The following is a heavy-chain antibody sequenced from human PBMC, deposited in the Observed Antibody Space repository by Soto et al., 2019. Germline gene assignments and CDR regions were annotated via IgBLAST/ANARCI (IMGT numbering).Heavy chain of an antibody. Sequence: GGTLRLSCAVSGLTFSTTWMTWVRQAPGKGLEWLTSINQHGSATYYVDSVKGRFTISRDNAKNSLYLQLNSLRAEDSATYYCARDGGPNTLDYWGQGAQVTVSS. J-gene: IGHJ4*02. CDR3: ARDGGPNTLDY. CDR1: GLTFSTTW. CDR2: INQHGSAT. D-gene: IGHD3-3*01. V-gene: IGHV3-7*03.